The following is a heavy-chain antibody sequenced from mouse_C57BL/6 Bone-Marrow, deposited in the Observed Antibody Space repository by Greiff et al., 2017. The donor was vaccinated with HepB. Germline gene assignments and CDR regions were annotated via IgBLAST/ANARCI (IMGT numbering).Heavy chain of an antibody. J-gene: IGHJ3*01. CDR2: ISNGGGST. D-gene: IGHD2-3*01. CDR1: GFTFSDYY. V-gene: IGHV5-12*01. Sequence: EVMLVESGGGLVQPGGSLKLSCAASGFTFSDYYMYWVRQTPEKRLEWVAYISNGGGSTYYPDTVKGRFTISRDNAKNTLYLQMSRLKSEDTAMYYCARHDGYLFAYWGQGTLVTVSA. CDR3: ARHDGYLFAY.